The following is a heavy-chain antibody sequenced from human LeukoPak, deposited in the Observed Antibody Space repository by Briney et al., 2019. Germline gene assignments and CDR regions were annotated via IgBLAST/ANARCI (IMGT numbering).Heavy chain of an antibody. CDR1: GYSFDTYA. D-gene: IGHD3-10*01. CDR2: INTNTGKP. CDR3: ARDFGGFDP. J-gene: IGHJ5*02. Sequence: ASVKVSCKAFGYSFDTYAISWVRQAPGQGLEWMGWINTNTGKPTYAQGFRGRLVFSLDTSVSTAYLQISGLKAEDTAVYFCARDFGGFDPWGQGTQVTVSS. V-gene: IGHV7-4-1*02.